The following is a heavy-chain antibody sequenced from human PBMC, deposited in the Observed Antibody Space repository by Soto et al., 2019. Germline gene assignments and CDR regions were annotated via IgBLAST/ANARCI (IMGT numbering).Heavy chain of an antibody. Sequence: SQTLSLTCAISGDSVSSNSAAWDWISQSPSRGLEWLGRTYYRSKWYNDYAVSVKSRITINPDTSKNQFSLQLNSVTPEDTAVYYCARSRLIAAAGPHFDYWGQGTLVTVSS. V-gene: IGHV6-1*01. J-gene: IGHJ4*02. D-gene: IGHD6-13*01. CDR3: ARSRLIAAAGPHFDY. CDR2: TYYRSKWYN. CDR1: GDSVSSNSAA.